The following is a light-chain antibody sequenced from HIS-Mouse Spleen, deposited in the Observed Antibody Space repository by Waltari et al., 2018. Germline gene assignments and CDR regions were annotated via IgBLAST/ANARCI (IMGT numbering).Light chain of an antibody. Sequence: DIVMTQSPDSLAVSLGERATINCTSSQRVLYSANNKNYLAWYQQKPGQPPKLTSYWASTRESGVPDRFSDSGSGTDFTLTISSLQAEDVAVYYCQQYYSTPFTFGGGTKVEIK. J-gene: IGKJ4*01. CDR2: WAS. V-gene: IGKV4-1*01. CDR1: QRVLYSANNKNY. CDR3: QQYYSTPFT.